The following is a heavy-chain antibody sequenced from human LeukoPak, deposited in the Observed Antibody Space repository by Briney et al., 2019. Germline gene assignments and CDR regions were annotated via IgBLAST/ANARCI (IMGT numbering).Heavy chain of an antibody. CDR1: GFTFSSYA. Sequence: GGSLRLSCAASGFTFSSYAMSWVRQAPGKGLEWVSAISGSGGSTYYADSVKGRFTISRDNSKNTLYLQMNSLRAEDTAVYYCARDLTYCTGGTCHPSPIDYWGQGTLVTVSS. CDR3: ARDLTYCTGGTCHPSPIDY. J-gene: IGHJ4*02. CDR2: ISGSGGST. D-gene: IGHD2-8*02. V-gene: IGHV3-23*01.